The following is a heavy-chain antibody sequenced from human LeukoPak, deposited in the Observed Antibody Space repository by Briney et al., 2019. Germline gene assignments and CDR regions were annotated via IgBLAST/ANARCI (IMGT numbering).Heavy chain of an antibody. CDR2: ISSSSSYI. D-gene: IGHD1-26*01. J-gene: IGHJ4*02. CDR3: ARGSSDY. Sequence: GGSLRLSCAASGFTFSSYSMNWVRQAPGKGVEWVSSISSSSSYIYYGDSVKGRFTISRDNAKNSLYLQMNSLRAEDTAVYYCARGSSDYWGQGTLVTVSS. V-gene: IGHV3-21*01. CDR1: GFTFSSYS.